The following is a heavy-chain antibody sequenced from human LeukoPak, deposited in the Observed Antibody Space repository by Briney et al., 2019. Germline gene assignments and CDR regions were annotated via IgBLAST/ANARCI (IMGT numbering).Heavy chain of an antibody. CDR1: GGSFSGYY. Sequence: PSETLSLTCAVYGGSFSGYYWSWIRQPPGKGLEWIGEINHSGSTNYNPSLKSRVTISVDTSKNQFSLKLSSVTAADTAVYYCARRGGSSSYPYYFDYWGQGTLVTVSS. V-gene: IGHV4-34*01. D-gene: IGHD6-13*01. CDR2: INHSGST. CDR3: ARRGGSSSYPYYFDY. J-gene: IGHJ4*02.